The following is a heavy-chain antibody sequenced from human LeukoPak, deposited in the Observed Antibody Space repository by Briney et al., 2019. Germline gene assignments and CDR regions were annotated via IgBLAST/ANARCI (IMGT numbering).Heavy chain of an antibody. Sequence: GGSLRLSCAASGFTFSSYAMHWVRQAPGKGLEYVSAISSNGGSTYYANSVKGRFTISKDNSKNMLYLQMNSLRAEDTAVYYCARVGGYYSDYWGQGTLVTVSS. CDR2: ISSNGGST. J-gene: IGHJ4*02. CDR3: ARVGGYYSDY. V-gene: IGHV3-64*01. D-gene: IGHD3-22*01. CDR1: GFTFSSYA.